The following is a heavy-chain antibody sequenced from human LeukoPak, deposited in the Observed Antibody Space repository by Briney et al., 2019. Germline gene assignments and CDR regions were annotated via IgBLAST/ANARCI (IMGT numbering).Heavy chain of an antibody. D-gene: IGHD2-15*01. CDR3: AGRIVVVVAVGFDP. Sequence: SGTLSLTCAVSGGSISSSNWWSWVRQPPGKGLEWIGEIYQSGSTNYNPSLKSRVTISVDKSKNQFSLKLSSVTAADTAVYYCAGRIVVVVAVGFDPWGQGTLVTVS. CDR2: IYQSGST. V-gene: IGHV4-4*02. CDR1: GGSISSSNW. J-gene: IGHJ5*02.